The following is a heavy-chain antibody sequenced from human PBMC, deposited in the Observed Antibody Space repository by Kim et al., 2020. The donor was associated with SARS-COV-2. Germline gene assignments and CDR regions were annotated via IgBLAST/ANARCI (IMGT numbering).Heavy chain of an antibody. V-gene: IGHV1-69*01. Sequence: KFQGRVTITADESTSTAYMELSSLRSEDTAVYYCARPGLWFGEYPPYYFDYWGQGTLVTVSS. J-gene: IGHJ4*02. CDR3: ARPGLWFGEYPPYYFDY. D-gene: IGHD3-10*01.